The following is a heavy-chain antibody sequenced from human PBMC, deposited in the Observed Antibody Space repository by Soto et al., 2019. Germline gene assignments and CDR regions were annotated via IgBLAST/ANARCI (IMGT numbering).Heavy chain of an antibody. J-gene: IGHJ3*02. CDR2: ISGSGVGT. CDR1: GFAFSSYG. CDR3: AKLKDGSGSGM. V-gene: IGHV3-23*01. Sequence: EVQVLESGGGLVQPGGSLRLSCAASGFAFSSYGMSWVRQAPGKGLEWLSSISGSGVGTYYADSAKGRFSISRDNSKSTLYLQMNSLRAEDTAMYYCAKLKDGSGSGMWGQGTMVTVSS. D-gene: IGHD3-10*01.